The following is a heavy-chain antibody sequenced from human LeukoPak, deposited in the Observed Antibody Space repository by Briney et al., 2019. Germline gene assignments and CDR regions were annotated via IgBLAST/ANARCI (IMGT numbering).Heavy chain of an antibody. CDR3: ARERVDIVATGKKIDRSGFDY. J-gene: IGHJ4*02. V-gene: IGHV1-18*01. Sequence: GASVKVSCKASGYTFTSYGISWVRQAPGQGLEWMGWISAYNGNTNYAQKLQGRVTMTTDTSTSTAYMELRSLRSEDTAVYYCARERVDIVATGKKIDRSGFDYWGQGTLVAVSS. CDR2: ISAYNGNT. D-gene: IGHD5-12*01. CDR1: GYTFTSYG.